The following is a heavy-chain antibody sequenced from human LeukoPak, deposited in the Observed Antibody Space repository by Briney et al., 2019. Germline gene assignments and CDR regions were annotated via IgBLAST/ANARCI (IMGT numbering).Heavy chain of an antibody. CDR1: GGSISSYY. J-gene: IGHJ4*02. D-gene: IGHD4-17*01. CDR3: ARGYGDFRVEGRYFHS. V-gene: IGHV4-59*01. Sequence: SESLSLTCTVSGGSISSYYWSWIRQPPGKGLEWIGYIYYSGSTNYNPSLKSRVTISVDTSKNQFSLKLSSVTAADTAVYYCARGYGDFRVEGRYFHSWGQGTLVTVSS. CDR2: IYYSGST.